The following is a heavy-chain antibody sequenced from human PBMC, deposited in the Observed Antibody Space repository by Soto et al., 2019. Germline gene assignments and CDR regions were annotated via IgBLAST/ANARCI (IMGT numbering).Heavy chain of an antibody. CDR3: ARVIMGARVHAFAI. D-gene: IGHD1-26*01. CDR1: GFTFSSYA. J-gene: IGHJ3*02. CDR2: INGGSSTT. V-gene: IGHV3-23*01. Sequence: EVQLLESGGDLVQPGGSLRLSCAASGFTFSSYAVNWVRQAPGKGLEWVSAINGGSSTTYYADSVKGRCTISRDNSMNTLYLQMNSLRSEDTHIYYCARVIMGARVHAFAIWCQGTMVAVSS.